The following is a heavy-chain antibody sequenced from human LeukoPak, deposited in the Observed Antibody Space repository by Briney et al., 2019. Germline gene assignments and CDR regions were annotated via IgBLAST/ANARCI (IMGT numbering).Heavy chain of an antibody. CDR1: SFTFSSYA. Sequence: PGGSLRLSCVASSFTFSSYAMDWVRQAPGRGLEWVAAISHDGINQYYTDSVKGRFTISRDNSKNTLYLQMNSLRAEDTAVYYCAKGYDSSGQDYWGQGTLVTVSS. D-gene: IGHD3-22*01. CDR3: AKGYDSSGQDY. V-gene: IGHV3-30*18. CDR2: ISHDGINQ. J-gene: IGHJ4*02.